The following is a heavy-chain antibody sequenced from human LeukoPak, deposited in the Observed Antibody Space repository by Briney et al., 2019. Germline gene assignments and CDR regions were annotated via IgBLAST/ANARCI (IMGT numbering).Heavy chain of an antibody. V-gene: IGHV3-23*01. J-gene: IGHJ4*02. CDR1: GFTFSSYA. CDR2: ISGPAGSW. Sequence: GGSLRLSXAASGFTFSSYAMSWVRQAPGKGLEWVSAISGPAGSWDYADFVKGRFTISRDNSKNTLFLQMNSLRAEDTAIYYCAKKVGLVSAPLYYFDVWGQGTLVTVSS. CDR3: AKKVGLVSAPLYYFDV. D-gene: IGHD5/OR15-5a*01.